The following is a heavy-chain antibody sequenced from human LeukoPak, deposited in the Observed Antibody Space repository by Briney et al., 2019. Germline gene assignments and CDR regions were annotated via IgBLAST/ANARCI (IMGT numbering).Heavy chain of an antibody. CDR1: GFTFSNYW. V-gene: IGHV3-74*01. CDR3: AKSATYPTPFDI. D-gene: IGHD4-17*01. CDR2: INSDARST. J-gene: IGHJ3*02. Sequence: PGGSLRLSCAASGFTFSNYWMHWVRQAPGKGLVWVSRINSDARSTSYADSVKGRFAISRDNSKNTLYLQMNSLRPEDTAVYYCAKSATYPTPFDIWGQGTMVTVSS.